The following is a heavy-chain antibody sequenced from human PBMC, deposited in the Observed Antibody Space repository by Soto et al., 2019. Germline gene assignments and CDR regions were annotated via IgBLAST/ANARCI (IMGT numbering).Heavy chain of an antibody. D-gene: IGHD4-4*01. CDR3: ARHEQFYYQFYGMDA. Sequence: GESLKISCETSGYSFTTYWLAWVRQRPGKGLEWMGIINPGIINPADSDIRYSPSFQGRVTISADRPINTAYLQWSSLEASDTAIYYCARHEQFYYQFYGMDAWGQGTTVTVSS. CDR2: INPGIINPADSDI. V-gene: IGHV5-51*01. CDR1: GYSFTTYW. J-gene: IGHJ6*02.